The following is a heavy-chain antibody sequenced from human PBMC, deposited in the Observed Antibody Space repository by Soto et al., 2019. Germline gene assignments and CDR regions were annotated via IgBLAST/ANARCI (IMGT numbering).Heavy chain of an antibody. CDR2: ITSNGRYT. Sequence: GGSLRISCAASGFTFSSYAMHWVRQAPGKGLEYVSAITSNGRYTYYADSVKGRFTISRDNSKNTLYLQMGSLRAEDMAVYYCARVFYDNGGNYYDYWGQGTLAIVSS. J-gene: IGHJ4*02. D-gene: IGHD3-22*01. CDR1: GFTFSSYA. CDR3: ARVFYDNGGNYYDY. V-gene: IGHV3-64*02.